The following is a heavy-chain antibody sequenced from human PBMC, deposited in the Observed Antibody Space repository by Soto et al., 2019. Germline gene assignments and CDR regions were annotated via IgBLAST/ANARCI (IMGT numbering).Heavy chain of an antibody. CDR3: AKDQYGSGIYGMDV. J-gene: IGHJ6*02. CDR2: ITWNSGTI. V-gene: IGHV3-9*01. CDR1: GFTFDDYA. D-gene: IGHD3-10*01. Sequence: EVQLVESGGGLVQPGRSLRLSCVASGFTFDDYAMHWVRQAPGKGLEWVSGITWNSGTIGYADSVKGRLTISRDNGKNSLYRPLDSLRPEDTALYSCAKDQYGSGIYGMDVWGQGTTVPVSS.